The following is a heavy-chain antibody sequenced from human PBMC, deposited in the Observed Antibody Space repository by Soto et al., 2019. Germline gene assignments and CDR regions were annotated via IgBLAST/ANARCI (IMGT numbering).Heavy chain of an antibody. Sequence: ASVKVSCKASGYTFTSYGISWVRQAPGQGLEWMGWISAYNGNTNYAQKLQGRVTMTTDTSTSTAYMELRSLRSDDTAVYYCARDSSGWHHDAFDIWGQGTMVTVSS. J-gene: IGHJ3*02. CDR2: ISAYNGNT. D-gene: IGHD6-19*01. CDR3: ARDSSGWHHDAFDI. V-gene: IGHV1-18*01. CDR1: GYTFTSYG.